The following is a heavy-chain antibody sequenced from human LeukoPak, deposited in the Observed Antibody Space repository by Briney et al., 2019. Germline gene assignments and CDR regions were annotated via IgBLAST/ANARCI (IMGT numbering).Heavy chain of an antibody. CDR2: IYHSGNT. CDR3: ARDRRTREGMDV. Sequence: PSETLSLTCTVSGGSLSGSPYYWGWIRQPPGEGLEWIGSIYHSGNTYHNPSLKSRVTISVDTSKDHFSLKLSSVTAADTAVYYCARDRRTREGMDVWGQGTTVTVSS. D-gene: IGHD1-26*01. J-gene: IGHJ6*02. V-gene: IGHV4-39*07. CDR1: GGSLSGSPYY.